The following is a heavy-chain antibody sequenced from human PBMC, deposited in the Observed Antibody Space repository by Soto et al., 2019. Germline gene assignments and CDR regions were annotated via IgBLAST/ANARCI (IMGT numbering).Heavy chain of an antibody. D-gene: IGHD1-26*01. CDR2: IYYSGGT. CDR1: GGSISSYY. J-gene: IGHJ4*02. CDR3: ASRYGGNLDY. V-gene: IGHV4-59*08. Sequence: QVQLQESGPGLVKPSETLSLTCTVSGGSISSYYWSWIRQPPGKGLEWIGYIYYSGGTNYNPSLKSRVTITVHSSKNHFSLKLSSVTAADTAVYFCASRYGGNLDYWGQGTLVTVSS.